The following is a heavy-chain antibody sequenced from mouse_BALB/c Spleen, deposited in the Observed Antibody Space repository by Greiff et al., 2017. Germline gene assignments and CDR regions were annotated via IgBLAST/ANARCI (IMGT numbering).Heavy chain of an antibody. J-gene: IGHJ2*01. Sequence: VQLKQSGPELVKPGASVKISCKASGYSFTDYIMLWVKQSHGKSLEWIGNINPYYGSTSYNLKFKGKATLTVDKSSSTAYMQLNSLTSEDSAVYYCARWSAYYGNSFDYWGQGTTLTVSS. CDR1: GYSFTDYI. V-gene: IGHV1-39*01. D-gene: IGHD2-10*01. CDR3: ARWSAYYGNSFDY. CDR2: INPYYGST.